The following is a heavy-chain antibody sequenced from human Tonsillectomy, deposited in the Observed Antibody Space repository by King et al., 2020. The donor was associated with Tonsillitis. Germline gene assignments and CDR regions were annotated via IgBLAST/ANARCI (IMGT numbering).Heavy chain of an antibody. V-gene: IGHV3-30*03. CDR2: ISFDGSNT. D-gene: IGHD1-1*01. CDR3: AREERVWKTTYCDY. CDR1: GFTFRSYA. J-gene: IGHJ4*02. Sequence: VQLVESGGGVVQPGRSLRLSCAAAGFTFRSYAMHWVRQAPGKGLEWVAGISFDGSNTNYVDSVKGRFTISRDNSKSTLYLQMNSLRAEDTAIYYCAREERVWKTTYCDYWGQGTMVTVSS.